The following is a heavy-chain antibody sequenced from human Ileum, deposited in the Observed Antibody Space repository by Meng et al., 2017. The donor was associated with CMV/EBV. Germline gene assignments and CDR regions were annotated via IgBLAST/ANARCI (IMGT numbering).Heavy chain of an antibody. CDR1: GFILRPYG. CDR3: AKWRYDSGGSH. J-gene: IGHJ4*02. D-gene: IGHD2-15*01. CDR2: VRPDGTNE. V-gene: IGHV3-30*02. Sequence: VQGVECGGVWVHPGGPLRLSCAASGFILRPYGMPWVRQPPGKGLEWVAFVRPDGTNEYYADSVKGRSTISRDNSNNMLYLQMNSLSAEDTAVYYCAKWRYDSGGSHWGQGTLVTVSS.